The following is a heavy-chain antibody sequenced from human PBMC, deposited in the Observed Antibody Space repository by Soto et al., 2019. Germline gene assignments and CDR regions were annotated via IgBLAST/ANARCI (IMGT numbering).Heavy chain of an antibody. CDR2: IYSGGST. V-gene: IGHV3-66*01. J-gene: IGHJ6*03. D-gene: IGHD6-6*01. CDR1: GFTVSSNY. Sequence: GGSLRLSCAASGFTVSSNYMSWVRQAPGKGLEWVSVIYSGGSTYYADSVKGRFTISRDNSKNTLYLQMNSLRAEDTAVYYCARDIPSSSIAARPREPNQNYYYYYMDVWGKGTTVTVSS. CDR3: ARDIPSSSIAARPREPNQNYYYYYMDV.